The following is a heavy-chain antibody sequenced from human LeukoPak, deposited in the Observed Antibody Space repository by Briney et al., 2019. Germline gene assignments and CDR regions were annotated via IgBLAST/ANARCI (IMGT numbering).Heavy chain of an antibody. Sequence: GGSLRLSCAASGFTFSSYGMHWVRQAPGKGLEWVAFIRYDGSNKYYADSVKGRFTISRDNSKNTLYLQMNSLRAEDTAVHYCAKSSGYSYGSNFDYWGQGTLVTVSS. D-gene: IGHD5-18*01. J-gene: IGHJ4*02. CDR3: AKSSGYSYGSNFDY. V-gene: IGHV3-30*02. CDR1: GFTFSSYG. CDR2: IRYDGSNK.